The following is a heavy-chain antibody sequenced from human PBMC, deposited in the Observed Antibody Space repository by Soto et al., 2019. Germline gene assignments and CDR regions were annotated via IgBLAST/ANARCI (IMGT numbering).Heavy chain of an antibody. CDR1: GYTFTGYY. V-gene: IGHV1-2*04. J-gene: IGHJ6*02. CDR2: INPNSGGT. Sequence: ASVKVSCKASGYTFTGYYMHWVRQAPGQGLEWMGWINPNSGGTNYAQKFQGWVTMTRDTSISTAYMELSRLRSDDTAVYYCARSRYCISTSCPSGMDVWGQGTTVTVSS. D-gene: IGHD2-2*01. CDR3: ARSRYCISTSCPSGMDV.